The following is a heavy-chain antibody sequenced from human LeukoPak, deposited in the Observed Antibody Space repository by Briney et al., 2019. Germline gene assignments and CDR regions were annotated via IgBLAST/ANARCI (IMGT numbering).Heavy chain of an antibody. Sequence: GGSLRLSCAASGFTFNTYGMNWVRQAPGKGLEWVSAISGSGGSTYYADSVKGRFTISRDNSKNTLYLQMNSLRAEDTAVYYCAGRGSGSYFDYWGQGTLVTVSS. V-gene: IGHV3-23*01. CDR3: AGRGSGSYFDY. D-gene: IGHD3-10*01. CDR1: GFTFNTYG. J-gene: IGHJ4*02. CDR2: ISGSGGST.